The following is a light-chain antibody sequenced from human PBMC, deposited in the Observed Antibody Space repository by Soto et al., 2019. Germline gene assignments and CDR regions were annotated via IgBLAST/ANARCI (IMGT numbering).Light chain of an antibody. CDR1: SSDVGGYNY. V-gene: IGLV2-14*03. Sequence: QSVLTQPASVSGSPGQSITISCTGTSSDVGGYNYVSWYQQHPDKGPRLMSYDVSNRPSGVSDRFSGSKSGDTASLTISGLQAEAEADYYCTSFTSRHTYVFGTGTKLTVL. CDR3: TSFTSRHTYV. J-gene: IGLJ1*01. CDR2: DVS.